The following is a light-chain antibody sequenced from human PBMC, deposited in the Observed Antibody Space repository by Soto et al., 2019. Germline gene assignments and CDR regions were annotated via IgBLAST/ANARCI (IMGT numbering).Light chain of an antibody. V-gene: IGLV1-40*01. J-gene: IGLJ1*01. Sequence: QSVLTQPPSVSGAPGQRVTISCSVSSSDIGAGYDVHWYQQLPGTAPKLLIYGNSNRPSGVPDRFSGSKSGTSASLDITGLQAEDEADYYCQSYDSSLSFYVFGTGTKVTVL. CDR2: GNS. CDR3: QSYDSSLSFYV. CDR1: SSDIGAGYD.